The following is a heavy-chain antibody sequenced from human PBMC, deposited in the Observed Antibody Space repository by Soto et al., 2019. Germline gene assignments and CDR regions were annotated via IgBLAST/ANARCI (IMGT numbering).Heavy chain of an antibody. CDR2: IYSGGST. D-gene: IGHD6-19*01. CDR1: GFTVSSNY. J-gene: IGHJ3*02. V-gene: IGHV3-53*04. Sequence: GGSLRLSCAASGFTVSSNYMSWVRQAPGKGLEWVSVIYSGGSTYYADSVKGRFTISRHNSKNTLYLQMNSLRAEDTAVYYCAGAYSSGWYAFDIWGQGTMVTVS. CDR3: AGAYSSGWYAFDI.